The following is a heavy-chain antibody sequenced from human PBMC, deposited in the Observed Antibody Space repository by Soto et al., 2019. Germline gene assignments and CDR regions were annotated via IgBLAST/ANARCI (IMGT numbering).Heavy chain of an antibody. Sequence: EVQLVESGGGLVKPGGSLRLSCAASGFSFSNAWMNWVRQAPGKGLEWVGRLKSKSDGGTIDYAAPVKGRFTISRDDSKNTLYLQMNSLQTEDTAVYYCTTEVWPGTMTTVTLDYWGQGTLVTVSS. J-gene: IGHJ4*02. D-gene: IGHD4-4*01. V-gene: IGHV3-15*07. CDR3: TTEVWPGTMTTVTLDY. CDR2: LKSKSDGGTI. CDR1: GFSFSNAW.